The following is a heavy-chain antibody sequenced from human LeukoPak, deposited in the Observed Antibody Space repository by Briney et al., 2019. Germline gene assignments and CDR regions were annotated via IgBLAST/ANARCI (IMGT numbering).Heavy chain of an antibody. V-gene: IGHV1-8*01. CDR1: GYTFTRYD. Sequence: ASVKVSCKASGYTFTRYDINWVRQATGQGLEWMGWMNPNSGNTGYAQKFQGRVTVTRNTSISTAYMELSSLRSEDTAVYYCARGDYSNGYWSDPWGQGTLVTVSS. D-gene: IGHD4-11*01. CDR2: MNPNSGNT. CDR3: ARGDYSNGYWSDP. J-gene: IGHJ5*02.